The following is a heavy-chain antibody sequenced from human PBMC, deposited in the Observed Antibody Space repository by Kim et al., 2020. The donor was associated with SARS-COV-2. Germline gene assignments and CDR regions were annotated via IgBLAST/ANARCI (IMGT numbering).Heavy chain of an antibody. D-gene: IGHD3-9*01. CDR3: AKAQGILTGYLDY. Sequence: YADSVKGRFTISRDNSKNTLYLQMNSLRAEDTAVYYCAKAQGILTGYLDYWGQGTLVTVSS. V-gene: IGHV3-23*01. J-gene: IGHJ4*02.